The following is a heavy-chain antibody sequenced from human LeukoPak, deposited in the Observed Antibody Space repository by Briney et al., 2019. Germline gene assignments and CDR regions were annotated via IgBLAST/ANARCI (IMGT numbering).Heavy chain of an antibody. CDR2: IIPIFGTA. J-gene: IGHJ5*02. Sequence: ASVKVSCKASGGTFSSYAISWVRQAPGQGLEWMGGIIPIFGTANYAQKFQGRVTITADESTSTACMELSSLRSEDTAVYYCARPRYNWNYAEFDPWGQGTLVTVSS. V-gene: IGHV1-69*01. D-gene: IGHD1-7*01. CDR1: GGTFSSYA. CDR3: ARPRYNWNYAEFDP.